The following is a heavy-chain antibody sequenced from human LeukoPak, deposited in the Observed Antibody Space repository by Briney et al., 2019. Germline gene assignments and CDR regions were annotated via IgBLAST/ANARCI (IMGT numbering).Heavy chain of an antibody. V-gene: IGHV3-48*04. Sequence: GGSLRVSCAASGFTFSGYSMSWVRQAPGKGLEWISYISSRSHTIFYADSVRGRFTISRDNAKNSLYLQMNSLRAEDTAVYYCARDLYSGSYTGGYWGQGTLVTVSS. J-gene: IGHJ4*02. D-gene: IGHD1-26*01. CDR2: ISSRSHTI. CDR3: ARDLYSGSYTGGY. CDR1: GFTFSGYS.